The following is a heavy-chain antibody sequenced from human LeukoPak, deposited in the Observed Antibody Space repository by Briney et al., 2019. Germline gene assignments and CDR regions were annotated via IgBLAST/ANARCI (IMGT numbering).Heavy chain of an antibody. Sequence: PGGSLRLSCAASGFTVSNYTINWVRQPPGKGLEWVSSISSSSSYIYYADSVKGRFNISRDNAKNSLYLQMNSLRAEDTAVYYCARFNAPDYWGQGTLVTVSS. CDR3: ARFNAPDY. CDR2: ISSSSSYI. J-gene: IGHJ4*02. CDR1: GFTVSNYT. V-gene: IGHV3-21*01.